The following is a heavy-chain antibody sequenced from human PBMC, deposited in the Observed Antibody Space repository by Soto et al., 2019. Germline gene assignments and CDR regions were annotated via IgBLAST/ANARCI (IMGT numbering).Heavy chain of an antibody. V-gene: IGHV1-8*01. CDR1: GESKSKDD. J-gene: IGHJ6*02. CDR3: ARGRNGMDV. Sequence: ALVKRSCKTSGESKSKDDGGRVRQATEQGLEWMGWMNPNSGNTGYAQKFQGRVTMTRNTSISTAYMELSSLRSEYTAVYYCARGRNGMDVWVQGTTVTVSS. CDR2: MNPNSGNT.